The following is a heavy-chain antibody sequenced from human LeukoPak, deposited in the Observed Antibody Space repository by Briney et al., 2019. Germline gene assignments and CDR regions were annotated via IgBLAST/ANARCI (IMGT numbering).Heavy chain of an antibody. CDR2: ISGSGDNT. Sequence: GGSLRLSCAASGFTFSTYAMSWVRQAPEKGLEWVSAISGSGDNTYYADSVKGRFTISRDNSKNTLFLQMNSLRAEDTAVYYCARDIYGVVVPRFDYWGQGALVTVSS. V-gene: IGHV3-23*01. CDR3: ARDIYGVVVPRFDY. J-gene: IGHJ4*02. CDR1: GFTFSTYA. D-gene: IGHD3-22*01.